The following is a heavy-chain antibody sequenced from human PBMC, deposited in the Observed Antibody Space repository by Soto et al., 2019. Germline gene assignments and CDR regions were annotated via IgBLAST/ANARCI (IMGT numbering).Heavy chain of an antibody. CDR3: ARDLRVGYYGSGSYYKQDYFDY. Sequence: EVQLVESGGGLVKPGGSLRLSCAASGFTFSSYSMNWVRQAPGKGLEWVSSISSSSSYIYYADSVKGRFTISRDNAKNSLYLQMNSLRAEDTAVYYCARDLRVGYYGSGSYYKQDYFDYWGQGTLVTVSS. D-gene: IGHD3-10*01. CDR1: GFTFSSYS. CDR2: ISSSSSYI. J-gene: IGHJ4*02. V-gene: IGHV3-21*01.